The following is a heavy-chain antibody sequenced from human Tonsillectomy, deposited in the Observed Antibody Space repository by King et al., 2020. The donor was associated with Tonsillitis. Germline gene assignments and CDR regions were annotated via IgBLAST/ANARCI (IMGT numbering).Heavy chain of an antibody. Sequence: EVQLVESGGGLVKPGGSLRLSCAASGFTFSIAWVSWVRQAPGKGLEWFGRSKSKTDGGTTDYAAPVNGRIPISRSDSKNTLYLHMNSLKTEDTALYYCTTEFSGWVMFDYWGQGTLVTVSS. CDR2: SKSKTDGGTT. CDR3: TTEFSGWVMFDY. CDR1: GFTFSIAW. D-gene: IGHD6-19*01. J-gene: IGHJ4*02. V-gene: IGHV3-15*01.